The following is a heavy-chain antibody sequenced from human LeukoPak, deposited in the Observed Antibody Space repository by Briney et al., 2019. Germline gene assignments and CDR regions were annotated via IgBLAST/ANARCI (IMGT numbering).Heavy chain of an antibody. Sequence: SETLSLTCAVSGGSISSSHHYWSWIRQPPGKGLEWIGEINHSGSTNYNPSLKSRVTISVDTSKNQFSLKLSSVTAADTAVYYCARAAVAGTVNNWFDPWGQGTLVTVSS. V-gene: IGHV4-34*01. CDR2: INHSGST. D-gene: IGHD6-19*01. CDR1: GGSISSSHHY. CDR3: ARAAVAGTVNNWFDP. J-gene: IGHJ5*02.